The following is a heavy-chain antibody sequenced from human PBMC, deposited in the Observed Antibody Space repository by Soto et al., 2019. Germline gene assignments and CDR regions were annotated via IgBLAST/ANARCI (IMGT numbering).Heavy chain of an antibody. CDR1: GGSISSYY. D-gene: IGHD1-26*01. V-gene: IGHV4-59*01. CDR3: ARALGSHHAIDY. Sequence: PSETLSLTCTVSGGSISSYYWSWIRQPPGKGLEWIGYIYYSGSTNYNPSLKSRVTISVDTSKNQFSLKLSSVTAADTAVYYCARALGSHHAIDYWGQGTLVTVSS. CDR2: IYYSGST. J-gene: IGHJ4*02.